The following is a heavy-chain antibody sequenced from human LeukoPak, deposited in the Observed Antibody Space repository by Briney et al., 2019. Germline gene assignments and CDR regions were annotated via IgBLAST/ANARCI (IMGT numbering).Heavy chain of an antibody. CDR3: ARDRGSDYDLDFDY. Sequence: ASVKVSCKASGYTFTSYGISWVRQAPGQGLEWMGWISAYNGNTNYAQKLQGRVTMTTDTSTSTAYMELRSLRSDDTAVYYCARDRGSDYDLDFDYWGQGTLVTVSS. J-gene: IGHJ4*02. V-gene: IGHV1-18*04. CDR2: ISAYNGNT. CDR1: GYTFTSYG. D-gene: IGHD5-12*01.